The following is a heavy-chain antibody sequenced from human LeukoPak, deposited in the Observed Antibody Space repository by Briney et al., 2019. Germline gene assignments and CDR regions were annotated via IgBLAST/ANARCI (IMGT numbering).Heavy chain of an antibody. V-gene: IGHV1-69*13. D-gene: IGHD6-19*01. Sequence: GASVKVSCKASGGTFSSYAISWVRQAPGQGLEWMGGIIPIFGTANYAQKFQGRVTITADESTSTAYMELSSLRPEDTAVYYWARDLPGIAVAGGFDYWGQGTLVTVSS. CDR3: ARDLPGIAVAGGFDY. J-gene: IGHJ4*02. CDR1: GGTFSSYA. CDR2: IIPIFGTA.